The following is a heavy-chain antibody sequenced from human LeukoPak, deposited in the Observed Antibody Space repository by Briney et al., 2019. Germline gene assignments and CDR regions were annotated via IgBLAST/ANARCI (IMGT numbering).Heavy chain of an antibody. CDR2: FYSGGST. D-gene: IGHD3-10*01. V-gene: IGHV3-53*01. CDR3: ARVRGVRGALDV. J-gene: IGHJ6*02. Sequence: GGSLRLSCAASGFSVSNNYMSLVRQAPGKGLEWVSVFYSGGSTYFADPVKGRFTISRDNSKNTLDLQMNSLRGEDTAVYYCARVRGVRGALDVWGQGTTVTVSS. CDR1: GFSVSNNY.